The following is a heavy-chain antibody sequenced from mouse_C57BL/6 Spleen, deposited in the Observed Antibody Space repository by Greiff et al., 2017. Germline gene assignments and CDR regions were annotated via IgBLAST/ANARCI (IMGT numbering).Heavy chain of an antibody. CDR1: GFTFSDSG. J-gene: IGHJ4*01. CDR2: ISSGSSTI. CDR3: ARGNYGYAMDY. V-gene: IGHV5-17*01. Sequence: EVQGVESGGGLVKPGGSLKLSCAASGFTFSDSGMHWVRQAPEKGLEWVAYISSGSSTIYYADTVKGRFTISRDNAENTLFLQLTSLRSEDTAMYYCARGNYGYAMDYWGQGTSVTVSS. D-gene: IGHD2-1*01.